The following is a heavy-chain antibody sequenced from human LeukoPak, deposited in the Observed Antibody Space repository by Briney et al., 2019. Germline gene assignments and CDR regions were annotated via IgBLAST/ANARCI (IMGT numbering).Heavy chain of an antibody. CDR3: ARGPDPPNSSGWNY. V-gene: IGHV4-59*01. Sequence: PSETLSLTCTVSGGSITNYYWSWIRQPPGKGLEWIGYIHYSGSTKYKSSLKSRVTISVDTSKNQFSLKLNSVTAADTAVYYCARGPDPPNSSGWNYWGQGTLVTVSS. D-gene: IGHD6-19*01. CDR1: GGSITNYY. J-gene: IGHJ4*02. CDR2: IHYSGST.